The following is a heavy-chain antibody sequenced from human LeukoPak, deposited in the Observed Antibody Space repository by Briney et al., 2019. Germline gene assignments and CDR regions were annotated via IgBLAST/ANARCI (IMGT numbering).Heavy chain of an antibody. CDR1: GFTFDDYA. J-gene: IGHJ6*02. CDR2: ISWNSGSI. Sequence: PGGSLRLSCAASGFTFDDYAMHWVRQAPGKGLEWVSGISWNSGSIGYADSVKGRFTISRDDAKNSLYLQMNSLRAEDTALYYCAKDGYYGSGSYHGMDVWGQGTTVTVSS. D-gene: IGHD3-10*01. CDR3: AKDGYYGSGSYHGMDV. V-gene: IGHV3-9*01.